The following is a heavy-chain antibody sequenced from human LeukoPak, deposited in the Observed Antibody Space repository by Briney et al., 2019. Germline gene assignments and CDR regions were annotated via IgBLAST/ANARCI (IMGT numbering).Heavy chain of an antibody. J-gene: IGHJ4*02. CDR1: GYTFTSYY. CDR3: ATDPDSSGYYYY. Sequence: ASVKVSCKASGYTFTSYYMHWVRQAPGKGLEWMGGFDPEDGETIYAQKFQGRVTMTEDTSTDTAYMELSSLRSEDTAVYYCATDPDSSGYYYYWGQGTLVTVSS. D-gene: IGHD3-22*01. V-gene: IGHV1-24*01. CDR2: FDPEDGET.